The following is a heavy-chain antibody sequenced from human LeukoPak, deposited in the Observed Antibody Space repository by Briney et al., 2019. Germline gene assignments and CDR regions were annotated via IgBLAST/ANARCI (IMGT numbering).Heavy chain of an antibody. CDR1: GGSISSNSSY. CDR2: IYYSGST. D-gene: IGHD4-23*01. J-gene: IGHJ4*02. Sequence: TSSETLSLTCTVSGGSISSNSSYWGWIRQPPGKGLEWIGSIYYSGSTYYNSSLKSRVTIFVDTSKNQFSLELSSVTAADTAVYYCARHEYYGANCDYWGQGTLVTVSS. V-gene: IGHV4-39*01. CDR3: ARHEYYGANCDY.